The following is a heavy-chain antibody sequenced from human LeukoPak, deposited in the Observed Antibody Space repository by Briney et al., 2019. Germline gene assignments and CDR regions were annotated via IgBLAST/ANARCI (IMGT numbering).Heavy chain of an antibody. CDR2: ISYDGSNK. J-gene: IGHJ3*02. CDR1: GFTFSSYG. Sequence: PGGSLRLSCAASGFTFSSYGMHWVRQAPGKGLEWVAVISYDGSNKYYADSVKGRFTISRDNSKNTLYLQMNSLRAEDTAVYYCAKFRYSGSYDAFDIWGQGTMVTVSS. CDR3: AKFRYSGSYDAFDI. D-gene: IGHD1-26*01. V-gene: IGHV3-30*18.